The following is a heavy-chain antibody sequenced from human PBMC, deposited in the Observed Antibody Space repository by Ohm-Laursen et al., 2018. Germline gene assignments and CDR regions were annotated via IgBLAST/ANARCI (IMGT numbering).Heavy chain of an antibody. J-gene: IGHJ4*02. CDR1: GFTFDDYA. CDR3: VRDRRGGSIGLRA. V-gene: IGHV3-7*01. D-gene: IGHD6-6*01. CDR2: INQDGSEK. Sequence: GSLRLSCSASGFTFDDYAMHWVRQAPGKGLGSVASINQDGSEKYFVDSVRGRFTIYRDNAKNSLYLQMNSLRAEDTAVYYCVRDRRGGSIGLRAGGQGALVTVSS.